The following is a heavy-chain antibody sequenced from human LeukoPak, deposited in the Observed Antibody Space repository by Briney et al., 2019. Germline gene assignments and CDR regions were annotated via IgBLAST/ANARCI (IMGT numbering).Heavy chain of an antibody. CDR2: IYYSGST. CDR1: GGSMSSYY. V-gene: IGHV4-59*01. D-gene: IGHD3-9*01. CDR3: ARTPYDILTGYYKFDY. Sequence: SETLSLTCTVSGGSMSSYYWSWIRQPPGKGLEWIGYIYYSGSTNYNPSLKSRVTISVDTSKNQFSLKLSSVTAADTAVYYCARTPYDILTGYYKFDYWGQGTLVTVSS. J-gene: IGHJ4*02.